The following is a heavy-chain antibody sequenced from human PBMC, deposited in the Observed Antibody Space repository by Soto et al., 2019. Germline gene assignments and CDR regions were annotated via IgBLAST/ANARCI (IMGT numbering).Heavy chain of an antibody. CDR1: GGSISSGDYY. D-gene: IGHD3-22*01. CDR3: ARGYYYYDSSGYYLFDY. Sequence: PSETLSLTCTVSGGSISSGDYYWSWIRQPPGKGLEWIGYIYYSGSTYYNPSLKSRVIISVDTSKNQFSLKLSSVTAADTAVYYCARGYYYYDSSGYYLFDYWGQGTLVTVSS. CDR2: IYYSGST. J-gene: IGHJ4*02. V-gene: IGHV4-30-4*01.